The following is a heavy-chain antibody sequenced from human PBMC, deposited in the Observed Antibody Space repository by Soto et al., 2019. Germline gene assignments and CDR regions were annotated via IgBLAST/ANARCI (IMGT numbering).Heavy chain of an antibody. V-gene: IGHV3-53*01. Sequence: PGGSLRLSCDASGVNVRNNFMTWVRQAPGKGLEWVSAIYSETTGGSTYYADSVRGRFTISRDNSKNTLFLQMNSLRVEDTAVYYCKSGHTTNGRVYWGQGTLVTVSS. CDR3: KSGHTTNGRVY. J-gene: IGHJ4*02. CDR1: GVNVRNNF. CDR2: IYSETTGGST. D-gene: IGHD2-8*01.